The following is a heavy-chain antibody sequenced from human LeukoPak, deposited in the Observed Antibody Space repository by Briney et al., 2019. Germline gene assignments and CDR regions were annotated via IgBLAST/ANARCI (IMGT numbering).Heavy chain of an antibody. J-gene: IGHJ4*02. CDR1: GFTFSSYW. V-gene: IGHV3-74*01. CDR2: INSDGTTT. CDR3: ARVGSGGNCN. Sequence: GGSLRLSCAASGFTFSSYWMHWVRQPPGKGPVWVSRINSDGTTTSYADSVKGRFTVSRDNAKNTLYLQMNSLRAEDTAVYYCARVGSGGNCNWGQGTPVTVSS. D-gene: IGHD2-15*01.